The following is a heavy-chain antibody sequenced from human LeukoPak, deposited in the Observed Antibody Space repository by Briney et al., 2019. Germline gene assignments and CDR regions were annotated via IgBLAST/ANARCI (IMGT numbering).Heavy chain of an antibody. V-gene: IGHV3-23*01. Sequence: GGSLRLSCAASGFTFSSYAMSWVRQAPGKGLEWVSAISGSGGSTYYADSVKGRFTISRDNSKNTLYLQMNSLRAEDTAVYYCAKDSGGRLVAAPVYWGQRTLVTVSS. CDR3: AKDSGGRLVAAPVY. J-gene: IGHJ4*02. CDR2: ISGSGGST. D-gene: IGHD2-15*01. CDR1: GFTFSSYA.